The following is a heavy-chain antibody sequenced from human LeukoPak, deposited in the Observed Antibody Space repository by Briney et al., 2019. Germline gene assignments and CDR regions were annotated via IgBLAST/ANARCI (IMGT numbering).Heavy chain of an antibody. CDR3: ARDYGWCSGGSCPGWFDP. CDR1: GFTVSSNY. J-gene: IGHJ5*02. CDR2: IYSGGST. V-gene: IGHV3-66*01. Sequence: GGSLRLSCAASGFTVSSNYMSWVRQAPGKGLEWVSVIYSGGSTYYADSVKGRFTISRDNSKNTLYLQMNSLRAEDTAVYYCARDYGWCSGGSCPGWFDPWGQGTLVTVSS. D-gene: IGHD2-15*01.